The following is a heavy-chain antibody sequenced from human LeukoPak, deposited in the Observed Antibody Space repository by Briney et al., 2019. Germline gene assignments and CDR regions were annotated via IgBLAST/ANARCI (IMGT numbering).Heavy chain of an antibody. V-gene: IGHV3-49*04. CDR1: GFTFGDHA. CDR2: IRSKAYRGTT. D-gene: IGHD5-18*01. J-gene: IGHJ6*02. Sequence: GGSLRLSCTASGFTFGDHAMSWVRQAPGKGLEWVGFIRSKAYRGTTECAASVKGRFTISRDDSRSIAYLQMNSLKIEDTAVYYCTRGPIQLWIHNAMDVWGQGTTVTVSS. CDR3: TRGPIQLWIHNAMDV.